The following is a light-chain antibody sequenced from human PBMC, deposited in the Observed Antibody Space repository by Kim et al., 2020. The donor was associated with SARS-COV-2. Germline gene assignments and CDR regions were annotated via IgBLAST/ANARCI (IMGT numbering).Light chain of an antibody. CDR3: ASVTNANTWV. Sequence: QSALTQPPSVSGSPGQSVAISCTGTSSDVGAYNRVSWYQQPPGTAPKLILYEVNNRPSGVPDRFFGSKSGNTASLVISGLQAEDEANYYCASVTNANTWVFGGGTQLTVL. J-gene: IGLJ3*02. CDR2: EVN. V-gene: IGLV2-18*02. CDR1: SSDVGAYNR.